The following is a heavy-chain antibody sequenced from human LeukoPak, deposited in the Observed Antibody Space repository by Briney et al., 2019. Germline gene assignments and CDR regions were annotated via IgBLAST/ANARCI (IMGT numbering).Heavy chain of an antibody. V-gene: IGHV3-48*03. CDR2: ISSTGSDI. CDR3: ARDGGYCSGGSCYFSFDY. Sequence: GGSLRLSCAGSGFIFSNYEMNWVRQAPGKGLEWVSYISSTGSDIYYADSVKGRFTISRDNAKNSLYLQMNSLRDEDTAVYYCARDGGYCSGGSCYFSFDYWGQGTLVTVSS. CDR1: GFIFSNYE. J-gene: IGHJ4*02. D-gene: IGHD2-15*01.